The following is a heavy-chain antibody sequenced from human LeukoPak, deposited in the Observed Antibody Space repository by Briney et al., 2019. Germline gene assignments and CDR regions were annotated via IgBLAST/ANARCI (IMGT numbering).Heavy chain of an antibody. D-gene: IGHD1-1*01. CDR3: AARDNGNDLLSYHVMDV. CDR2: IMPVLDTG. V-gene: IGHV1-69*06. CDR1: GGSFRRYA. Sequence: SVKVSCKASGGSFRRYAFAWVRQAPGQGLEWMGGIMPVLDTGSYAQGFQGRVTITADRSTSTVYMELRSLRPEDTALYYCAARDNGNDLLSYHVMDVWGNGTTVTVSS. J-gene: IGHJ6*04.